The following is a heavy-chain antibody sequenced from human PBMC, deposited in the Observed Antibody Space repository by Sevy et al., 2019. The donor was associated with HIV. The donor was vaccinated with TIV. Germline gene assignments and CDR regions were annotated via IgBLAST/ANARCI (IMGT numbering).Heavy chain of an antibody. D-gene: IGHD7-27*01. V-gene: IGHV4-39*01. CDR2: IYYSGST. Sequence: SENLSLTCTVSGGSISSSSYYWGWIRQPPGKGLEWIGSIYYSGSTYYNPSLKSRVTISVDTSKNQFSLKLSSVTAADTAVYYCARSGLTAYYFDYWGQGTLVTVSS. CDR3: ARSGLTAYYFDY. J-gene: IGHJ4*02. CDR1: GGSISSSSYY.